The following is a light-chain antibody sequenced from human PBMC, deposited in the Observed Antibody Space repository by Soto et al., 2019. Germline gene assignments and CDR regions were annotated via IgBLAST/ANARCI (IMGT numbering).Light chain of an antibody. Sequence: EIMLTQSPGTLSLSPGERATLSCRASQSIANNDLAWYQQKPGQTPRLLVYGASSRATGISDRFSGSGSGTVFTLTISRLEPEDCAVYYCQHYGSSPALTFGGGTKVDIK. CDR3: QHYGSSPALT. CDR1: QSIANND. CDR2: GAS. J-gene: IGKJ4*01. V-gene: IGKV3-20*01.